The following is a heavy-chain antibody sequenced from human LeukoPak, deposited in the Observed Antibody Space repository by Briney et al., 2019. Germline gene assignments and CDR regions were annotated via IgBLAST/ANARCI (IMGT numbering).Heavy chain of an antibody. V-gene: IGHV3-66*01. D-gene: IGHD1-26*01. CDR3: ARGGPGRSLSIVPERTKYYMDV. CDR1: GFKVSSNY. Sequence: PGGSLRLSCAVSGFKVSSNYINWVRQAPGKGLDWVSVIYSGGSTYYADSVKGRFTISRDNAKNSLYLQMNSLRAEDTAMYYCARGGPGRSLSIVPERTKYYMDVWGKGATVTVSS. J-gene: IGHJ6*03. CDR2: IYSGGST.